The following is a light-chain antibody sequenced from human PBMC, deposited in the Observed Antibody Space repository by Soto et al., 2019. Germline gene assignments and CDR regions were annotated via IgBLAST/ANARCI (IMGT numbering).Light chain of an antibody. Sequence: DIQMTQSPSTLSASVGDRVTITCRASQTISRWLAWFQQKPGKAPNLLIYDASSLASGVPSRFSGSGSGTEFTLTISRLQPDDFATYYCQQYHSFSNFGLGTKVDIK. J-gene: IGKJ1*01. CDR1: QTISRW. CDR3: QQYHSFSN. CDR2: DAS. V-gene: IGKV1-5*01.